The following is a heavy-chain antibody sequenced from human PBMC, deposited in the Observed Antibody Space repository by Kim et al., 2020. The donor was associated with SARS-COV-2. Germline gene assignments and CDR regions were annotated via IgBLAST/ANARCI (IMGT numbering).Heavy chain of an antibody. CDR3: AKSFSGSYFGYDY. J-gene: IGHJ4*02. CDR1: GFIFNTYG. Sequence: GGSLRLSCAASGFIFNTYGMHWVRQAPGKGLEWVAVISYDGSHKYYEDPVKGRFTISRDNSKNTLYLQMNSLRIEDTAVYYCAKSFSGSYFGYDYWGQGTLVTVS. CDR2: ISYDGSHK. D-gene: IGHD1-26*01. V-gene: IGHV3-30*18.